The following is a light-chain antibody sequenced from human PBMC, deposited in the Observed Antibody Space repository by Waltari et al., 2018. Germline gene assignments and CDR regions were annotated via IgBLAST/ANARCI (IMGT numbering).Light chain of an antibody. CDR1: SSDVGGYNY. CDR2: EVS. CDR3: SSYTSSSTLEV. Sequence: QSALTQPASVSGSPGQSITISCPGTSSDVGGYNYASWYQQHPGKAPKLMIYEVSNRPSGVSNRFSGSKSGNTASLTISGLQAEDEADYYCSSYTSSSTLEVFGGGTKLTVL. V-gene: IGLV2-14*01. J-gene: IGLJ2*01.